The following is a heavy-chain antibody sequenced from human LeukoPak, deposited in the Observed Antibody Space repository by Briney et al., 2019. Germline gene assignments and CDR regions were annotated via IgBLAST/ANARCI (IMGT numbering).Heavy chain of an antibody. CDR2: IIPILGIA. D-gene: IGHD4-11*01. CDR3: ASTTDYSNYGGGFYYFDY. J-gene: IGHJ4*02. CDR1: GGXFSSYA. V-gene: IGHV1-69*04. Sequence: ASVKVSCKASGGXFSSYAISWVRQAPGQGLEWMGRIIPILGIANYAQKFQGRVTITADKSTSTAYMELNSLRSEDTAVYYCASTTDYSNYGGGFYYFDYWGQGTLVTVSS.